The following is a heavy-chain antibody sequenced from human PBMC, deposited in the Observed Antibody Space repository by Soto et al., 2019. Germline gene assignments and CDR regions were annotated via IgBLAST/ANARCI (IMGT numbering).Heavy chain of an antibody. Sequence: QLQLQQWGAGLLKPSETLSLTCAVYGGSLSAYYWSWVRQTPGKGLEWIGEISHSGTSNYNPSLKSRVTISADLSKNQFFLKLNSVTAADTAVYYCARGEAYSNSQSRWGQGTLVTVSS. D-gene: IGHD4-4*01. CDR3: ARGEAYSNSQSR. J-gene: IGHJ4*02. CDR1: GGSLSAYY. V-gene: IGHV4-34*01. CDR2: ISHSGTS.